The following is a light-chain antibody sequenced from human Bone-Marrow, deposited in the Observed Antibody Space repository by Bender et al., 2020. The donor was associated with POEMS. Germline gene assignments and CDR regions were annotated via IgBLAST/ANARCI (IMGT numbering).Light chain of an antibody. CDR3: CSYAHSTTPNWV. CDR1: SSDFGTYDL. J-gene: IGLJ3*02. Sequence: QSALTQAASVSGSPGQSITISCTGASSDFGTYDLVSWYQHHPGKAPKLMIYEGTERPSGVSNRFSGSTSGNTASLAISGLQAEDEADYYCCSYAHSTTPNWVFGRGTKLTVL. V-gene: IGLV2-23*01. CDR2: EGT.